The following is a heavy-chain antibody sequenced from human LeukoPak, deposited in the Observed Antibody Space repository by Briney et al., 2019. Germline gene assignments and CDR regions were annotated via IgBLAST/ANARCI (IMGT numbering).Heavy chain of an antibody. Sequence: SETLSLTCAVYGGSFSGYYWSWIRQPPGKDLEWIGYIYYSGSTYYNPSLKSRVTISVDTSKNQFSLKLSSVTAADTAVCYCARGSGSYPYYFDYWGQGTLVTVSS. CDR1: GGSFSGYY. CDR2: IYYSGST. V-gene: IGHV4-34*09. CDR3: ARGSGSYPYYFDY. J-gene: IGHJ4*02. D-gene: IGHD1-26*01.